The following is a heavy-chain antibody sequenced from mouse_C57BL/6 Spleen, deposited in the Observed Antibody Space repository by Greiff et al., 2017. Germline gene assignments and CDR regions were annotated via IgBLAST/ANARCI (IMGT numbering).Heavy chain of an antibody. V-gene: IGHV1-55*01. D-gene: IGHD1-1*01. CDR1: GYTFTSYW. Sequence: QVQLQQSGAELVKPGASVKMSCKASGYTFTSYWITWVKQRPGQGLEWIGDIYPGSGSTNYNEKFKSKATLTVDTSSSTAYMQLSSLTSEDSAVYYCARGAYYYGSSYAMDYWGQGTSVTVSS. CDR3: ARGAYYYGSSYAMDY. J-gene: IGHJ4*01. CDR2: IYPGSGST.